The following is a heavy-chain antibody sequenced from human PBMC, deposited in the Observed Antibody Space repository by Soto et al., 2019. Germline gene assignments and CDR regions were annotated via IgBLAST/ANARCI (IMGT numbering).Heavy chain of an antibody. J-gene: IGHJ6*02. D-gene: IGHD3-3*01. CDR2: INHSGST. CDR1: GGSFSGYY. CDR3: ARNGSYYDFWSGYYFGGGMDV. Sequence: PSETLSLTCAVYGGSFSGYYWSWIRQPPGKGLEWIGVINHSGSTNYNPSLKSRVTISVDTSKNQFSLKLSSVTAADTAVYYCARNGSYYDFWSGYYFGGGMDVWGQGTTVTVS. V-gene: IGHV4-34*01.